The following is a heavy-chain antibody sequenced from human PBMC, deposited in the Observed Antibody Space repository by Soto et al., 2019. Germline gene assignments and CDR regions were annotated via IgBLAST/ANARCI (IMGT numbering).Heavy chain of an antibody. V-gene: IGHV4-59*01. CDR2: IYYSGST. CDR3: ARTTGLYGDPFILDSFDI. D-gene: IGHD4-17*01. J-gene: IGHJ3*02. CDR1: GDSITDYY. Sequence: VQLQESGPGLVKPSETLSLTCTVSGDSITDYYWSWIRQPPGKGLEWIGYIYYSGSTTYNPSLKCRVTIFVATSTPFSLKMTSVTAADTAVYYCARTTGLYGDPFILDSFDIWGEGTLVTVSS.